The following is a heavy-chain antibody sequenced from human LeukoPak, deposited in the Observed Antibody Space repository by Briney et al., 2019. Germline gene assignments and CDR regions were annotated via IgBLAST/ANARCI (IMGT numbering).Heavy chain of an antibody. CDR3: ARGAYYYYYYMDV. V-gene: IGHV1-2*02. CDR2: VNPNSGGT. CDR1: GYTFTGYY. J-gene: IGHJ6*03. Sequence: ASVKVSCKASGYTFTGYYMHWVRQAPGQGLEWMGWVNPNSGGTNYAQKFQGRVTMTRDTSISTAYMELSRLRSDDTAVYYCARGAYYYYYYMDVWGKGTTVTVSS.